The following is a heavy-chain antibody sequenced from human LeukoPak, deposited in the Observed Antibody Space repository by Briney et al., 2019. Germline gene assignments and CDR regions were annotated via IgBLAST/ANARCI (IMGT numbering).Heavy chain of an antibody. V-gene: IGHV4-59*01. CDR3: ARVRFYDTTGYSTSYYLDY. Sequence: PSETLSLTCAVSGGPIIASYWSWIRQPPGKGLEWLGYTPYSGTGNYNPSLKSRVTISIDTSKNRFSLRLTSVTAADTAVYYCARVRFYDTTGYSTSYYLDYWGQGALVTVSS. D-gene: IGHD3-22*01. CDR1: GGPIIASY. J-gene: IGHJ4*02. CDR2: TPYSGTG.